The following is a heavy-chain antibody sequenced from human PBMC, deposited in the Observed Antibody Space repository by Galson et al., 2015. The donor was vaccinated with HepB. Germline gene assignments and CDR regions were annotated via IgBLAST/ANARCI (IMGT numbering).Heavy chain of an antibody. V-gene: IGHV3-64D*06. CDR1: GFTFSSYA. D-gene: IGHD4-17*01. CDR3: VKMPPNYGDYDPLDY. Sequence: SLRLSCAASGFTFSSYAMHWVRQAPGKGLEYVSAISSNGGSTYYADSVKGRFTISRDNSKNTLYLQMSSLRAEDTAVYYCVKMPPNYGDYDPLDYWGQGTLVTVSS. CDR2: ISSNGGST. J-gene: IGHJ4*02.